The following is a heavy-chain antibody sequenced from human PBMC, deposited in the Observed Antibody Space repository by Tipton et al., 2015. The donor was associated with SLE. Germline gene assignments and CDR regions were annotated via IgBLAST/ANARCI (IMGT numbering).Heavy chain of an antibody. D-gene: IGHD3-3*01. Sequence: TLSLTCTVSGASISSYYWSWIRQPPGKGLEWIGYIYYSGSTIHNPSLKSRVSTSMDTSKNQFSLQMSSVTAADTALYYCARHKLGFSWSYFDSWGQGTLVTVSS. J-gene: IGHJ4*02. CDR1: GASISSYY. V-gene: IGHV4-59*08. CDR2: IYYSGST. CDR3: ARHKLGFSWSYFDS.